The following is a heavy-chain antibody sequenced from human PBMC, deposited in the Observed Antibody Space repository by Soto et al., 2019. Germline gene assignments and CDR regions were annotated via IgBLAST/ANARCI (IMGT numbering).Heavy chain of an antibody. V-gene: IGHV3-23*01. J-gene: IGHJ5*02. Sequence: EVQLLESGGGLVQPGGSLRLSCAASGFTFSSYAMSWVRQAPGKGLEWVSAISGSGGSTYYADSVKGRFTISRDNSKNPLYRQLNGRRAEERAEYYGAKVIPAAGTGYCFDPWAREPWSPSPQ. CDR1: GFTFSSYA. D-gene: IGHD6-13*01. CDR2: ISGSGGST. CDR3: AKVIPAAGTGYCFDP.